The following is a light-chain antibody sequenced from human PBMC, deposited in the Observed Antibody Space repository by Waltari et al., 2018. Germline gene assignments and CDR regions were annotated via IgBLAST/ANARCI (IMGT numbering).Light chain of an antibody. V-gene: IGKV3-20*01. CDR1: QSVGKY. CDR3: QKYVNLPAT. Sequence: SGRASQSVGKYVVWYQQKPGQAPRLLIYDASIRATGIPDRFSGSGSGTDFSLTISRLEPEDSAVYYCQKYVNLPATFGQGTKVEI. J-gene: IGKJ1*01. CDR2: DAS.